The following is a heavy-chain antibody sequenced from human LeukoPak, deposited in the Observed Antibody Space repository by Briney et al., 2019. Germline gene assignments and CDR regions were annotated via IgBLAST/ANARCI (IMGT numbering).Heavy chain of an antibody. D-gene: IGHD4/OR15-4a*01. V-gene: IGHV3-23*01. J-gene: IGHJ4*02. CDR1: GFTFSNYA. CDR2: ISTSSDST. CDR3: ASGLYGGVFDN. Sequence: GGSLRLSCVMSGFTFSNYAMTWVRQAPGQGLEWVSDISTSSDSTYHIESVRGRFTISRDNSKNTLYLQMNSLRVDDTAVYYCASGLYGGVFDNWGQGTLVTVSS.